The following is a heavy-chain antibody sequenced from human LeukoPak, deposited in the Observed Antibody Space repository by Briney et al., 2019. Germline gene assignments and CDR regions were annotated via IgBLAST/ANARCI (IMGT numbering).Heavy chain of an antibody. CDR2: ISYDGSNK. Sequence: GGSLRLSCAASGFTFTSYAMHWVRQAPGMGLEWVAVISYDGSNKYYADSVKGRFTISRDNSKNTLYLQMNSLRPEDTAVYSCARDSASTVYYYYGLDVWGQGTTVTVSS. CDR1: GFTFTSYA. D-gene: IGHD4-4*01. J-gene: IGHJ6*02. CDR3: ARDSASTVYYYYGLDV. V-gene: IGHV3-30-3*01.